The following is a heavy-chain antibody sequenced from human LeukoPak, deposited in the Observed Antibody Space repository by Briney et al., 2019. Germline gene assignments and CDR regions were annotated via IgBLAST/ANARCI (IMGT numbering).Heavy chain of an antibody. J-gene: IGHJ6*03. D-gene: IGHD3-3*01. CDR2: INHSGST. CDR1: GGSFSGYY. Sequence: SETLSLTCAVYGGSFSGYYWSWIRQPPGKGLEWIGEINHSGSTNYNPSLKSRVTISVDTSKNQFSLKLSSVTAADTAVYYCARVVSGYYYYYYYMDVWGKGTTVTVSS. V-gene: IGHV4-34*01. CDR3: ARVVSGYYYYYYYMDV.